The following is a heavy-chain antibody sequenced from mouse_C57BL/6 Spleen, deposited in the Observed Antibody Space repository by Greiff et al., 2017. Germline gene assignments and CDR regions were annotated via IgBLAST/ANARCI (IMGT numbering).Heavy chain of an antibody. D-gene: IGHD1-1*01. V-gene: IGHV1-18*01. Sequence: VQLQQSGPELVKPGASVKIPCKASGYTFTDYNMDWVKQSHGKSLEWIGDINPNNGGTIYNQKFKGKATLTVDKSSSTAYMELRSLISEDTAVYYCARVGSRADYYAMDYWGQGTSVTVSS. CDR2: INPNNGGT. CDR1: GYTFTDYN. J-gene: IGHJ4*01. CDR3: ARVGSRADYYAMDY.